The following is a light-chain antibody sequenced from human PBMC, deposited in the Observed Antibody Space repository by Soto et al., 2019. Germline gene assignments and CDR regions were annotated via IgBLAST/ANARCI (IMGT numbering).Light chain of an antibody. Sequence: VLTQPPSASGSPGQSVTISCTGTSSDVGGYNYVSWYQQHPGKAPKLMIYEVSKRPSGVPDRFSGSKSGNTASLTVSGLQAEDEADYYCSSYADSNNFVFGTGTKVTVL. J-gene: IGLJ1*01. CDR3: SSYADSNNFV. CDR1: SSDVGGYNY. V-gene: IGLV2-8*01. CDR2: EVS.